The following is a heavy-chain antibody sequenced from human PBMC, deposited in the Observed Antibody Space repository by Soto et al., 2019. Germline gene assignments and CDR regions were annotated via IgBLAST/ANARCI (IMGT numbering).Heavy chain of an antibody. V-gene: IGHV3-7*01. J-gene: IGHJ6*03. CDR2: IKQDGSQT. CDR3: ARVPGITIFGVYYYFMDV. CDR1: GFTLSNYW. Sequence: EVQLVESGGDLVQPGGSLRLSCAGSGFTLSNYWMSWVRQAPGKGPEWVANIKQDGSQTYYVDSVKGRFTISRDNAKNSLYLQMNSLRAEDTAVYYCARVPGITIFGVYYYFMDVWGKGTALTVSS. D-gene: IGHD3-3*01.